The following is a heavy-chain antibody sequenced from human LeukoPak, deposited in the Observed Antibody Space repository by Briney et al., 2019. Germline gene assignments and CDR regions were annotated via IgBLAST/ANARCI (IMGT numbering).Heavy chain of an antibody. CDR1: GFTFSSYG. CDR2: IWYDGSNK. Sequence: GGSLRLSCAASGFTFSSYGMHWVRQAPGKGLEWVAVIWYDGSNKYYADSVKGRFTISRDNSKNTLYLQMNSLRAEDTAVYYCAKEHCSSASCYRGGYYFDYWGQGTLVTVSS. V-gene: IGHV3-33*06. D-gene: IGHD2-2*02. J-gene: IGHJ4*02. CDR3: AKEHCSSASCYRGGYYFDY.